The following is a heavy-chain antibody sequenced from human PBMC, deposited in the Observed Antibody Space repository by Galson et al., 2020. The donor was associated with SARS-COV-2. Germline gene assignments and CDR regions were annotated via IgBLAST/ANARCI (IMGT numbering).Heavy chain of an antibody. Sequence: ASETLSLTCTVSGGSISSGSYYWSWIRQPPGKGLEWIGYIYYSGSTYYNPSLKSRVTISVDTSKNQFSLKLSSVTAADTAVYYCARVQGAGSYWYFDVWGRGRLDTVSS. J-gene: IGHJ2*01. CDR2: IYYSGST. D-gene: IGHD6-19*01. CDR1: GGSISSGSYY. CDR3: ARVQGAGSYWYFDV. V-gene: IGHV4-61*01.